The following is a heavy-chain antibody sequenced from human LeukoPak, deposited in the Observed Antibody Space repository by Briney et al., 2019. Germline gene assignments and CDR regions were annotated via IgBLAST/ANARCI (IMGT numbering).Heavy chain of an antibody. CDR1: GYTFTGYY. Sequence: ASVTVSCKASGYTFTGYYMHWVRQAPGQGLEWMGWINPNSGGTNYAQKFQGRVTMTRDTSISTAYMELSSLRAEDTAVYYCANEGYYDSTRPSDAFDIWGQGTMVTVSS. V-gene: IGHV1-2*02. CDR2: INPNSGGT. J-gene: IGHJ3*02. CDR3: ANEGYYDSTRPSDAFDI. D-gene: IGHD3-22*01.